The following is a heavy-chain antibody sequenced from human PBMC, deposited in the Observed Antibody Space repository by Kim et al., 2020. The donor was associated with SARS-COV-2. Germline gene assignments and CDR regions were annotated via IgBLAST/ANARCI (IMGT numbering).Heavy chain of an antibody. CDR2: INHSGST. Sequence: SETLSLTCAVYGGSFSGYYWSWIRQPPGKGLEWIGEINHSGSTNYNPSLKSRVTISVDTSKNQFSLKLSSVTAADTAVYYCARGLDYYDSSGYYYWGQGT. D-gene: IGHD3-22*01. CDR1: GGSFSGYY. V-gene: IGHV4-34*01. CDR3: ARGLDYYDSSGYYY. J-gene: IGHJ4*02.